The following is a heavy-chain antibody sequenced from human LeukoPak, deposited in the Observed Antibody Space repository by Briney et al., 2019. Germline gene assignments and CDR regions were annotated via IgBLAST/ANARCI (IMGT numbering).Heavy chain of an antibody. CDR1: GFTFDDYA. J-gene: IGHJ6*02. V-gene: IGHV3-9*01. D-gene: IGHD3-10*01. Sequence: GGSLRLSCAASGFTFDDYAVHWVRQAPGKGLEWVSGISWNSGSIGYADSVKGRFTISRDNAKNSLYLQMNSLRAEDTALYYCAKLYYGSGSPGGMDVWGQGTTVTVSS. CDR3: AKLYYGSGSPGGMDV. CDR2: ISWNSGSI.